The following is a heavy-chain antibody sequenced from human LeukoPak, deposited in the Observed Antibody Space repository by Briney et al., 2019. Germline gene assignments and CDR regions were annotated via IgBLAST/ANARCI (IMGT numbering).Heavy chain of an antibody. CDR1: GGSISSYY. CDR2: IPYSGST. Sequence: SETLSLTCTVSGGSISSYYWSWIRQPPRKGLEWIGYIPYSGSTNYSPSLKSRVTISVDTSKNQFSLKLSSVTAADTAVYYCARGYYDSSGYWLSYFDYWGQGTLVTVSS. J-gene: IGHJ4*02. CDR3: ARGYYDSSGYWLSYFDY. D-gene: IGHD3-22*01. V-gene: IGHV4-59*01.